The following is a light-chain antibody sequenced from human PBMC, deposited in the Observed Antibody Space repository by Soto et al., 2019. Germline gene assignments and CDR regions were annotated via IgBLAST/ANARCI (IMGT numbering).Light chain of an antibody. CDR2: DAS. Sequence: DIVLTQSPATLSLSPGERATLSCRASQSVSSYLAWYQQKPGQAPRLLIYDASNRATGIPARFSGSGSGTDFTLTISSLEPEDFAVYYGQQRSNWPPITFGQGTRLEIK. J-gene: IGKJ5*01. CDR1: QSVSSY. V-gene: IGKV3-11*01. CDR3: QQRSNWPPIT.